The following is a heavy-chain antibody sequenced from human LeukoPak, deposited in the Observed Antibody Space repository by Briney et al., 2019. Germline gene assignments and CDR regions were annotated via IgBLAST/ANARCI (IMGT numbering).Heavy chain of an antibody. CDR1: GGSISSRSYY. CDR2: IYYSGST. Sequence: PSETLSLTCTVSGGSISSRSYYWGWIRQPPGKGLEWIGSIYYSGSTYYNPSLKSRVTISVDTSKNQLSLKLNSVTAADTAVYYCATRGGCSSTSCNNWFDSWGQGTLVTVSS. J-gene: IGHJ5*01. D-gene: IGHD2-2*01. CDR3: ATRGGCSSTSCNNWFDS. V-gene: IGHV4-39*07.